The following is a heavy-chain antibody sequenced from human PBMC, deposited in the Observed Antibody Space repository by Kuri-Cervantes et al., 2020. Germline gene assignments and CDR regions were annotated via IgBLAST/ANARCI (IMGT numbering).Heavy chain of an antibody. J-gene: IGHJ4*02. Sequence: GSLRLSCVGSGFSLSAYYMSWFRQPPGKGLEWIGEINHSGSTNYNPSLKSRVTISVDTSKNQFSLKLTSVTAADTAVYYCARARGKFDTFDYWGQGTLVTVSS. CDR2: INHSGST. D-gene: IGHD1-14*01. CDR1: GFSLSAYY. V-gene: IGHV4-34*01. CDR3: ARARGKFDTFDY.